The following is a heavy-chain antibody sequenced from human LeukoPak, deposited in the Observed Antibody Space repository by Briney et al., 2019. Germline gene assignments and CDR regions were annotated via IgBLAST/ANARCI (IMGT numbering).Heavy chain of an antibody. D-gene: IGHD3-22*01. CDR1: GGSISSYY. CDR3: ARVTGYMIEDYFDY. V-gene: IGHV4-59*01. Sequence: SETLSLTCTVSGGSISSYYWSWIRQPPGKGLEWIGYIYYSGSTNYKPSLKSRVTISVETSKNQFSLKLRSVTAADTAVYYCARVTGYMIEDYFDYWGQGTLVTVSS. J-gene: IGHJ4*02. CDR2: IYYSGST.